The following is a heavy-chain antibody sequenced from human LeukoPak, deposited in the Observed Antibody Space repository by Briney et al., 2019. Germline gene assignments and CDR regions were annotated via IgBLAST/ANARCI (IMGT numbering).Heavy chain of an antibody. J-gene: IGHJ4*02. CDR2: MNPNSGNT. V-gene: IGHV1-8*01. CDR3: ARSSSVWWLRHPIRGQSFDY. Sequence: ASVKVSCKASGYTFTSYDINWVRQATGQGLEWMGWMNPNSGNTGYAQKFQGRVTMTRNTSISTACMELSSLRSEDTAVYYCARSSSVWWLRHPIRGQSFDYWGQGTLVTVSS. D-gene: IGHD5-12*01. CDR1: GYTFTSYD.